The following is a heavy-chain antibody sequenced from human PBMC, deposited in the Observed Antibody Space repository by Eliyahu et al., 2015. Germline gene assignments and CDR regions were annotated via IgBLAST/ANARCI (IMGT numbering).Heavy chain of an antibody. CDR3: ARDPGYQLLLYYFDY. V-gene: IGHV3-33*01. CDR2: IWYDGSNK. CDR1: GFTFSSYG. J-gene: IGHJ4*02. D-gene: IGHD2-2*01. Sequence: QVQLVESGGGVVQPGRSLRLSCAASGFTFSSYGMHWVRQAPGKGLEWVAVIWYDGSNKYYADSVKGRFTISRDNSKNTLYLQMNSLRAEDTAVYYCARDPGYQLLLYYFDYWGQGTLVTVSS.